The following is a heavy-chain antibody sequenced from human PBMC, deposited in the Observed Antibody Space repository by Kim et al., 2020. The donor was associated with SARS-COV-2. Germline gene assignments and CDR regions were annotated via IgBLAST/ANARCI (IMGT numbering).Heavy chain of an antibody. CDR3: TRDNPTVADFDS. V-gene: IGHV3-48*03. J-gene: IGHJ4*02. D-gene: IGHD4-17*01. CDR1: GFNLGAYE. Sequence: GGSLRLSCATSGFNLGAYEMNWVRQAPGKGLEWVAYISVDGSRGEYADSVEGRFSIFKDNAQKSLILQMNSLRAEDTALYYCTRDNPTVADFDSWGQGTL. CDR2: ISVDGSRG.